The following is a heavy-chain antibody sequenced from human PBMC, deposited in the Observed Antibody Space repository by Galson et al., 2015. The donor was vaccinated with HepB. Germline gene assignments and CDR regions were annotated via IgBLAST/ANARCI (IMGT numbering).Heavy chain of an antibody. V-gene: IGHV3-30-3*01. Sequence: SLRLSCAASGFTYRSYGFHWVRQAPGKGLEWVAVISNDGSNKYYADSVKGRFTISRDNSYTLYLEMNSLRGEDTAVYYCARETWHMPLDSWGQGTLVTVSS. CDR2: ISNDGSNK. J-gene: IGHJ4*02. CDR1: GFTYRSYG. CDR3: ARETWHMPLDS. D-gene: IGHD2-2*01.